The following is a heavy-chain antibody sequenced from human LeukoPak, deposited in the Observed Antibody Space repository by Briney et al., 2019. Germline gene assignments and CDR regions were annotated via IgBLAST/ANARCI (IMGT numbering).Heavy chain of an antibody. J-gene: IGHJ4*02. Sequence: SETLSLTCTVSGGSISSGDYYWSWIRQPPGKGLEWTGNIYYSGSTYYNPSHKSRVTISVDTSKNQFSLKLSSVTAADTAVYYCARDRTDSSGYYYYFDYWGQGTLVTVSS. V-gene: IGHV4-30-4*01. D-gene: IGHD3-22*01. CDR2: IYYSGST. CDR1: GGSISSGDYY. CDR3: ARDRTDSSGYYYYFDY.